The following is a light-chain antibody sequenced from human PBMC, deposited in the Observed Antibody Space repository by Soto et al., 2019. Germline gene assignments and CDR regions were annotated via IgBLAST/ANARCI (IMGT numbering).Light chain of an antibody. CDR1: QTISNY. V-gene: IGKV1-39*01. CDR2: AAF. J-gene: IGKJ3*01. Sequence: DIQMTQSPSSLSASIGDRVTITCRASQTISNYLNRYQQKPGKAPNLLIYAAFSLQSGVPSRFSGSESGTDFTLTISGLQPEDVATYYCQQSYSSPFTFGPGTKVDVK. CDR3: QQSYSSPFT.